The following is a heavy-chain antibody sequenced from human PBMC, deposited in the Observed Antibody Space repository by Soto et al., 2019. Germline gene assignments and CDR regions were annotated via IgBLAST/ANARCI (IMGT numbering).Heavy chain of an antibody. CDR1: GDSFNTYW. J-gene: IGHJ6*02. V-gene: IGHV5-51*01. CDR2: THPGDSET. Sequence: GESLKISCKGSGDSFNTYWIAWVRQMPGKGLEWMGITHPGDSETRYSPSFEGQVTISADKSISTAYLQWSSLKASDTAMYYCARQGKDGHNQAYGMDVWGQGTTVTVSS. CDR3: ARQGKDGHNQAYGMDV.